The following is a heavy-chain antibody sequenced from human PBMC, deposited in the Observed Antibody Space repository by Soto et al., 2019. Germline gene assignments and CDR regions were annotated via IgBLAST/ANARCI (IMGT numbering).Heavy chain of an antibody. D-gene: IGHD6-6*01. Sequence: GGSLRLSCASSRFTIISYWMSWDRQAPGTGLGWVANIKQDGSEKYYVDSVKGRFTISRDNAKNSLYLQMNSLRAEDTAVYYCASGSSSPTGYYYYYGMDVWGQGTTVTVSS. CDR3: ASGSSSPTGYYYYYGMDV. J-gene: IGHJ6*02. V-gene: IGHV3-7*03. CDR2: IKQDGSEK. CDR1: RFTIISYW.